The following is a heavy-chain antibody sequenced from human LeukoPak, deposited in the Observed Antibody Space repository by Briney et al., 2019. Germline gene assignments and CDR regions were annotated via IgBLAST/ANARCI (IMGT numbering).Heavy chain of an antibody. CDR2: IIPIPGIA. CDR1: GGTFSSYA. J-gene: IGHJ4*02. Sequence: SVKVSCKASGGTFSSYAISWVRQAPGQGLEWMGRIIPIPGIANYAQKFQGRVTITADKSTSTAYMELSSLRSEDTAVYYCARSSGYDMLLDYWGQGTLVTVSS. CDR3: ARSSGYDMLLDY. V-gene: IGHV1-69*04. D-gene: IGHD5-12*01.